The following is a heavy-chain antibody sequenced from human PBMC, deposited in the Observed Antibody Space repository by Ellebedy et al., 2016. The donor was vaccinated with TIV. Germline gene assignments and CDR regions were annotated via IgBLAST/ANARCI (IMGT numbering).Heavy chain of an antibody. V-gene: IGHV1-18*04. Sequence: AASVKVSCKASGYSFTNYGISWVRQAPGQGLEWMGWINAYNGNTNIAQKFQDRVTMTTDTSTSTAYMELRSLTSDDTAVYYCARYRLGEGSGYEFLDYWGQGTLVTVSS. J-gene: IGHJ4*02. CDR3: ARYRLGEGSGYEFLDY. D-gene: IGHD5-12*01. CDR1: GYSFTNYG. CDR2: INAYNGNT.